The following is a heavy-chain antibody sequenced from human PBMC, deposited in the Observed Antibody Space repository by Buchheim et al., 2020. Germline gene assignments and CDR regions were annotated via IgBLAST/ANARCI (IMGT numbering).Heavy chain of an antibody. V-gene: IGHV3-21*01. Sequence: LVESGGGLFEPGGSLRLSCDASGFSFSGYSMHWVRASPFAGLEWVSIISRGSDDIHYADLVKGRFTISRDNAKNSLYLQMNSLRLEDTAVYYCARGEVEETRFLDSWGQGTL. CDR3: ARGEVEETRFLDS. D-gene: IGHD1-1*01. CDR2: ISRGSDDI. J-gene: IGHJ4*02. CDR1: GFSFSGYS.